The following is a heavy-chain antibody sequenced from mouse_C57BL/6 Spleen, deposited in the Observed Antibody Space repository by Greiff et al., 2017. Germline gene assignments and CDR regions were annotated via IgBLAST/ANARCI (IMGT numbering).Heavy chain of an antibody. J-gene: IGHJ3*01. CDR2: IDPSDSYT. D-gene: IGHD2-5*01. CDR3: ARKGSNYWFAY. V-gene: IGHV1-69*01. CDR1: GYTFTSYW. Sequence: QVQLQQPGAELVMPGASVKLSCKASGYTFTSYWMHWVKQRPGQGLEWIGEIDPSDSYTNYNQKFKGKSTLTVDKSSSTAYMQLSSLTSEDSAVYYCARKGSNYWFAYWGQGTLVTVSA.